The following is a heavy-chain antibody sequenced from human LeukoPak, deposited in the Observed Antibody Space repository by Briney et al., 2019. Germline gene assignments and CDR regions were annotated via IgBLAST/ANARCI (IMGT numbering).Heavy chain of an antibody. CDR1: GGSISSSNSY. D-gene: IGHD6-13*01. J-gene: IGHJ5*02. CDR2: IYNSGST. V-gene: IGHV4-39*01. Sequence: SETLSLTCTVYGGSISSSNSYWTWIRQPPGKGPEWIGSIYNSGSTYYNPSPKSRVTISVDTSKNQFSLKLRSVTAADTAIYYCALSDYSSSWQNNWFDPWGQGTLVTVSS. CDR3: ALSDYSSSWQNNWFDP.